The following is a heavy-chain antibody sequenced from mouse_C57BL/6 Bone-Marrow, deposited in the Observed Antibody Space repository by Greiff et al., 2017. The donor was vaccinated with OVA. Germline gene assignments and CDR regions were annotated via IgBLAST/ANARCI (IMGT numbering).Heavy chain of an antibody. CDR1: GFTFSDYG. CDR3: ARGDYGPWYFDV. V-gene: IGHV5-17*01. Sequence: EVNVVESGGGLVKPGGSLKLSCAASGFTFSDYGMHWVRQAPEKGLEWVAYISSGSSTIYYADTVKGRFTISSDNAKNTQFLQMTSLRSEDTAMDYCARGDYGPWYFDVWGTGTTVTVSS. J-gene: IGHJ1*03. D-gene: IGHD1-1*01. CDR2: ISSGSSTI.